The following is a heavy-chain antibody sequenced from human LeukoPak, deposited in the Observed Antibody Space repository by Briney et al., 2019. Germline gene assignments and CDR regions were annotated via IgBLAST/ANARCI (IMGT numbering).Heavy chain of an antibody. D-gene: IGHD5-18*01. Sequence: KTGGSLRLSCAASGFTFSSYSMNWVRQAPGKGLEWVSSISSSSSYIYYADSVKGRFTISRDNAKNSLYLQMNSLRAEDTAVYYCASGRRETNSYGYDYWGQGTLVTVSS. J-gene: IGHJ4*02. V-gene: IGHV3-21*01. CDR2: ISSSSSYI. CDR1: GFTFSSYS. CDR3: ASGRRETNSYGYDY.